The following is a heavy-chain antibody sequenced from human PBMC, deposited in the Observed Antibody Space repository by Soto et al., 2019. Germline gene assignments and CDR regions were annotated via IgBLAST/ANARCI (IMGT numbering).Heavy chain of an antibody. CDR3: ARVLRYFDWLPYAFDI. V-gene: IGHV4-59*01. CDR2: IYYSGST. D-gene: IGHD3-9*01. Sequence: PSETLSLTCTVSGGSISSYYWSWIRQPPGKGLEWIGYIYYSGSTNYNPSLKSRVTISVDTSKNQFSLKLSSVTAADTAVYYCARVLRYFDWLPYAFDIWGQGTMVTVSS. CDR1: GGSISSYY. J-gene: IGHJ3*02.